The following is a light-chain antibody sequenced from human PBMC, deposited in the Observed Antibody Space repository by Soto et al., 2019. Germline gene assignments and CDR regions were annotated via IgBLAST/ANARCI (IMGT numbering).Light chain of an antibody. CDR1: SSNIGTNH. Sequence: QSVLTQPPSASGTLGQRVTISCSGGSSNIGTNHVYWYQHLPGTAPKLLIYRRTLRPSGVPDRFSASKSGTSASLAISGLRSDDEADYYCAAWDDSLSGWVFGGGTKLTVL. CDR3: AAWDDSLSGWV. V-gene: IGLV1-47*01. CDR2: RRT. J-gene: IGLJ3*02.